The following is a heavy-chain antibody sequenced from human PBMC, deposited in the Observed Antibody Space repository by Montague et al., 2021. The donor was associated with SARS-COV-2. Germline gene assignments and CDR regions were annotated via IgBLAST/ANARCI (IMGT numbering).Heavy chain of an antibody. D-gene: IGHD6-19*01. CDR3: AGGERGAWYNYYFDY. CDR1: SDSISIYY. V-gene: IGHV4-59*13. CDR2: VYYSGST. Sequence: SETLSLTCTVSSDSISIYYWSWIRQPPGKGLEWIGYVYYSGSTNYNPSLESRVTISVDSTKNQFSLKLMSVTAADTAVYYCAGGERGAWYNYYFDYWGQGALVTVSS. J-gene: IGHJ4*02.